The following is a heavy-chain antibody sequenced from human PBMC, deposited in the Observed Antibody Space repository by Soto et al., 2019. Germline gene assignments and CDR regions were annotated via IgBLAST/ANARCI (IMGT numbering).Heavy chain of an antibody. CDR2: IYPGDSDT. CDR1: GCSFAGFG. Sequence: PGESLKISCSGSGCSFAGFGVGWVRQMPGKGLEWMGIIYPGDSDTRYSPSFQGQVTISADKSISTAYLQWSSLKASDTAMYYCARLRHSGSYLALQHRGQGTLVTVSS. J-gene: IGHJ1*01. V-gene: IGHV5-51*01. D-gene: IGHD1-26*01. CDR3: ARLRHSGSYLALQH.